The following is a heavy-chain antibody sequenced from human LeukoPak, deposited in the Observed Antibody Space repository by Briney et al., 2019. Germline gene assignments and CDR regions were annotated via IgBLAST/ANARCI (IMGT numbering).Heavy chain of an antibody. CDR3: AKDWGNWGYGYYFDH. D-gene: IGHD7-27*01. Sequence: GGSLRLSCAASGFTFSTYGMHWVRQAPGKGLEWVAVVSYDGSNKYYGDSVKGRFTISGDNSKNTLYLQMNSLRAEDTAVYYCAKDWGNWGYGYYFDHWGQGTLVTVSS. CDR2: VSYDGSNK. J-gene: IGHJ4*02. CDR1: GFTFSTYG. V-gene: IGHV3-30*18.